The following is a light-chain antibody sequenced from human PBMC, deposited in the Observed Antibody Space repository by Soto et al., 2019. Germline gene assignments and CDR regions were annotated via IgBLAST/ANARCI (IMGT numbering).Light chain of an antibody. V-gene: IGLV1-40*01. CDR2: GNS. CDR1: SSNIGAGYD. CDR3: QSYDSSLSGV. Sequence: QSVLTQPPSVSGAPGQRVTISCTGSSSNIGAGYDVHWYQQLPGTAPKLLISGNSNRPSGVPDRFSGSKSVTSASLAITGLQAEDEADYYCQSYDSSLSGVFGGGTKLTVL. J-gene: IGLJ3*02.